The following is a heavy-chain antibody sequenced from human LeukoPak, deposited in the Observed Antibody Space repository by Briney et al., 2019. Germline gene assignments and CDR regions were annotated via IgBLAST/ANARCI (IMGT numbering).Heavy chain of an antibody. D-gene: IGHD1-1*01. CDR1: GFTFSDNY. Sequence: GGSLRLSCAASGFTFSDNYMSWVRQGPGKGREWVSYIRISGSTLYYADSVKGRFTISRDNAKNSLYLEMNSLRAEDTAVYYCARDHNYAFDNWGQGALVSVSS. CDR2: IRISGSTL. V-gene: IGHV3-11*01. J-gene: IGHJ4*02. CDR3: ARDHNYAFDN.